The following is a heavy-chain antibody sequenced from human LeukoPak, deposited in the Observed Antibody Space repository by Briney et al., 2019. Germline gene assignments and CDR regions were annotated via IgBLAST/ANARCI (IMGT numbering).Heavy chain of an antibody. Sequence: SETLSLTCSVSDDSITMYYWTWIRQPPGKGLEWIGYAADSGSTNYNPSLKSRVTISVDSSTNHFSLRLTSVTAADTAIYYCAAMTTVTMYSYFFDSWGQGTLLTVSS. CDR2: AADSGST. J-gene: IGHJ4*02. V-gene: IGHV4-59*01. CDR1: DDSITMYY. D-gene: IGHD4-17*01. CDR3: AAMTTVTMYSYFFDS.